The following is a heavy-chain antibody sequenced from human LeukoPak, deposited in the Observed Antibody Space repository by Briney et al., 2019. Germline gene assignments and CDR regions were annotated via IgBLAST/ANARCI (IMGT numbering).Heavy chain of an antibody. V-gene: IGHV4-59*01. D-gene: IGHD6-13*01. CDR1: GGSISSYY. Sequence: SETLSLTCTVSGGSISSYYWSWIRQPPGKGLAWIGYNYYSGSTNYNPSLKSRVTLSEDTSKNQFSLKLSSATAADTAVYYCARDIASRYSSSWPPGEAFDIWGQGTMVTVSS. J-gene: IGHJ3*02. CDR3: ARDIASRYSSSWPPGEAFDI. CDR2: NYYSGST.